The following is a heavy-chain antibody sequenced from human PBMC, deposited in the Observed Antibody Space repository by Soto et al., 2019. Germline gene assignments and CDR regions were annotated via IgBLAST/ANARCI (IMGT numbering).Heavy chain of an antibody. D-gene: IGHD6-13*01. CDR2: IYSGGST. CDR1: GFTVSSNY. Sequence: EVQLVESGGGLVQPGGSLRLYCAASGFTVSSNYMSWVRQAPGKGLEWVSVIYSGGSTYYADSVKGRFTISRDNSKNTLYLQMNSLRAEDTAVYYCARVSAAGAIDYWGQGTLVTVSS. CDR3: ARVSAAGAIDY. J-gene: IGHJ4*02. V-gene: IGHV3-66*01.